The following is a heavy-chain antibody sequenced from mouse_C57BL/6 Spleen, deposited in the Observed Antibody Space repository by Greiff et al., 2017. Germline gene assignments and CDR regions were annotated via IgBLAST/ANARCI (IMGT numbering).Heavy chain of an antibody. J-gene: IGHJ2*01. Sequence: QVQLQQSGAELVRPGASVKLSCKASGYTFTDYYINWVKQRPGQGLEWIARIYPGSGNTYYNEKFKGKATLTAEKSSSTAYMQLSSLTSEDSAVYFCAREYYYGSSYGGCFDYWGQGTTLTVSS. CDR3: AREYYYGSSYGGCFDY. CDR2: IYPGSGNT. CDR1: GYTFTDYY. V-gene: IGHV1-76*01. D-gene: IGHD1-1*01.